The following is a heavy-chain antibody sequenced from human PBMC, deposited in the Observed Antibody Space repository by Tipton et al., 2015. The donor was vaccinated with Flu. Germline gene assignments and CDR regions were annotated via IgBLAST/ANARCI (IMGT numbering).Heavy chain of an antibody. D-gene: IGHD3-10*01. CDR2: VHSGGTT. CDR3: ARSPSYSGSGIYPYYFDD. J-gene: IGHJ4*02. Sequence: TLSLTCTVSHSTISRTSFYWDWIRQSPGKGLEWIGSVHSGGTTHYNPSLQSRVTISVDTSKNLVSLKLTSVTAADTAVYFCARSPSYSGSGIYPYYFDDWGQGTLVTVAS. CDR1: HSTISRTSFY. V-gene: IGHV4-39*01.